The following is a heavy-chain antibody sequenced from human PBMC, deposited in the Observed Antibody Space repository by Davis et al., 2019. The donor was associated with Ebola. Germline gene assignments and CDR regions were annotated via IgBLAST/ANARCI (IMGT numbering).Heavy chain of an antibody. V-gene: IGHV5-51*01. CDR2: IYPGDSET. CDR1: GFTFSVSA. D-gene: IGHD6-6*01. Sequence: GESLKISCAASGFTFSVSAMHWVRQMPGKGLEWMAIIYPGDSETIYSPSFQGQVTISADKSISTAYLQWSSLKASHSVMYYCARLSLRSSPFDSWGQGTLVTVSS. J-gene: IGHJ5*01. CDR3: ARLSLRSSPFDS.